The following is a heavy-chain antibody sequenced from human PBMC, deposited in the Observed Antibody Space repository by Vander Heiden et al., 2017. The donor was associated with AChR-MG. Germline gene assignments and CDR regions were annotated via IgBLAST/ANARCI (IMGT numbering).Heavy chain of an antibody. V-gene: IGHV3-74*01. J-gene: IGHJ4*02. D-gene: IGHD6-13*01. CDR1: GFTFSNYF. Sequence: EVRLVESRGGLVQPAWSLRLSCVVSGFTFSNYFMHWLSQAPAKGLMWASRISRDGRSRSDADCVTGRFAISRDNAKNTLYLQRNRLRAEDTAVYYCTGFSSTWHWSQGSLVTVSS. CDR3: TGFSSTWH. CDR2: ISRDGRSR.